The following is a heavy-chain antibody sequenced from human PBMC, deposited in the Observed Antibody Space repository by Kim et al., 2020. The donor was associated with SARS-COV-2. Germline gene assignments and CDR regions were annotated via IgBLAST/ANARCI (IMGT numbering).Heavy chain of an antibody. V-gene: IGHV4-30-4*01. J-gene: IGHJ5*02. CDR2: TYYCGRT. Sequence: SQTLSLTCTVSGGSISSGDYYWSWIRQPPGKGLEWFGYTYYCGRTYYNPSLKSRLTISVDMSKNQFSLKLNSVTAADTAVYYCARGGTSGYLNWFDPWGQGTLVTVSS. CDR1: GGSISSGDYY. D-gene: IGHD1-1*01. CDR3: ARGGTSGYLNWFDP.